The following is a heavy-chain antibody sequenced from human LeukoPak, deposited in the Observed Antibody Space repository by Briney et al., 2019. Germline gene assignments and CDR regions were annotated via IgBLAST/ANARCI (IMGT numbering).Heavy chain of an antibody. CDR1: GDTFTGYS. J-gene: IGHJ5*02. CDR2: INPNIGGT. CDR3: ARVVSGITRIDWFDP. V-gene: IGHV1-2*02. D-gene: IGHD1-26*01. Sequence: ASVKVSCKASGDTFTGYSMRWVRQAPGQGLEWMGWINPNIGGTNYAQKFQGRVTMTRDTSISTAYMELSRLRSDDTAVYYCARVVSGITRIDWFDPWGQGTLVTVSS.